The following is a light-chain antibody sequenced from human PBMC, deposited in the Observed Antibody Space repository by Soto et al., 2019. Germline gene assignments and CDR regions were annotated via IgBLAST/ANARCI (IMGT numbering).Light chain of an antibody. Sequence: EVLLTQSPGTLSVSPGERATLSCRASQGVSNNLAWYQQKPGQAPRLLIQGASTRATGIPGRFSGSGSGTEFTLTISSLQSEDFAVYYCQQYIQWPLTFGGGTKVEIK. CDR1: QGVSNN. CDR3: QQYIQWPLT. J-gene: IGKJ4*01. CDR2: GAS. V-gene: IGKV3-15*01.